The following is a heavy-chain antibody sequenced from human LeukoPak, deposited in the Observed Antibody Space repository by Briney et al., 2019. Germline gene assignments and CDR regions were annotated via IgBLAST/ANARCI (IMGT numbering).Heavy chain of an antibody. D-gene: IGHD2-2*01. CDR3: AKDRDCTSSCCYFDY. CDR1: GFTFSSYG. CDR2: IRYDGSNK. J-gene: IGHJ4*02. V-gene: IGHV3-30*02. Sequence: GGSLRLSCAASGFTFSSYGMHWVRQAPGKGLEWVAFIRYDGSNKYYADSVKGRFTISRDNSKSTLYLQMSSLRAEDTAVYYCAKDRDCTSSCCYFDYWGQGTLVTVSS.